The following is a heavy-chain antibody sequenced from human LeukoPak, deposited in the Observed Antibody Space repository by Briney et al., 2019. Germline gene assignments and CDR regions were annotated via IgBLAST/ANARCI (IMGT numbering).Heavy chain of an antibody. CDR2: INPNSGGT. CDR1: GYTFTGYY. Sequence: ASVKVSCKASGYTFTGYYMHWVRQAPGQGLEWMGWINPNSGGTNYAQKFQGWVTMTRDTSISTAYMELSRLRSDDTAVYYCARSHYYGSGSPFDYWGQGTLVTVSS. V-gene: IGHV1-2*04. CDR3: ARSHYYGSGSPFDY. D-gene: IGHD3-10*01. J-gene: IGHJ4*02.